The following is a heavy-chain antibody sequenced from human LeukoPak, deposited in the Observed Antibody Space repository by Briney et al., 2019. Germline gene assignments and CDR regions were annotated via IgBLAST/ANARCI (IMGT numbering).Heavy chain of an antibody. J-gene: IGHJ4*02. V-gene: IGHV1-69*04. D-gene: IGHD6-13*01. CDR1: GGTFSSYA. CDR2: IIPILGIA. CDR3: ATGLAAAGTSFDY. Sequence: SVKVSCKASGGTFSSYAIIWVRQAPGQGLEWMGRIIPILGIANYAQKFQGRVTITADKSTSTAYMELSSLRSEDTAVYYCATGLAAAGTSFDYWGQGTLVTVSS.